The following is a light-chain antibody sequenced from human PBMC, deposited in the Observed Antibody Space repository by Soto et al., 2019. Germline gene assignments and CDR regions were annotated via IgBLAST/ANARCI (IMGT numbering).Light chain of an antibody. CDR3: QQSYSTLPLT. V-gene: IGKV1-39*01. J-gene: IGKJ4*01. CDR1: QSISSY. Sequence: DIQMTQSPSSLSASVGDRVTITCRASQSISSYLHWYQQKPGKAPKLLIYAASSLQSGVPSRFCGSGSGTDFTLTISSLQPEDFATYYCQQSYSTLPLTFGGGTKVEIK. CDR2: AAS.